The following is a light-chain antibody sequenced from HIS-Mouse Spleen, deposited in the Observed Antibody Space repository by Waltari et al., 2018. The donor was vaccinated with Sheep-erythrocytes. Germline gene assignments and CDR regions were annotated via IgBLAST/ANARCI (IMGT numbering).Light chain of an antibody. J-gene: IGLJ2*01. Sequence: LTQPRSVSVSPGQTASITCSGDKLGDKYACWYQQKPGQSPVLVIYQDSKRPSGIPERFSGSNSGNTATLTISGTQAMDEADYYCQAWDSSVVFGGGTKLTVL. V-gene: IGLV3-1*01. CDR1: KLGDKY. CDR2: QDS. CDR3: QAWDSSVV.